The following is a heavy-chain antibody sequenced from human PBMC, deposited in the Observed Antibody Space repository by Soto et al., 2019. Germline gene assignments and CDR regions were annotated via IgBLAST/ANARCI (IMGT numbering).Heavy chain of an antibody. CDR1: GYTFTSYA. V-gene: IGHV1-3*01. Sequence: ASVKVCCKASGYTFTSYAMHWVRHAPGQKLEWMGWINAGNGNTKYSQKFQGRVTITRDTSASTAYMELSSLRSEDTAVYYCARAIVVVPAARSYYYRMDVWGQGTTVTVSS. J-gene: IGHJ6*02. D-gene: IGHD2-2*01. CDR2: INAGNGNT. CDR3: ARAIVVVPAARSYYYRMDV.